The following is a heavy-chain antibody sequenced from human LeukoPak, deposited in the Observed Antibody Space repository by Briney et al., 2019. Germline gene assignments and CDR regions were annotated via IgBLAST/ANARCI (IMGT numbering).Heavy chain of an antibody. D-gene: IGHD3-10*01. CDR2: IIPMFGTA. CDR1: GYTFTSYG. Sequence: GASVKVSCKASGYTFTSYGINWVRQAPGQGLEWMGGIIPMFGTANYAQKFQGRVTITADKSTSTAYMELSSLRSEDTAVYYCATSPTYYYGSGRLDYWGQGTLVTVSS. J-gene: IGHJ4*02. V-gene: IGHV1-69*06. CDR3: ATSPTYYYGSGRLDY.